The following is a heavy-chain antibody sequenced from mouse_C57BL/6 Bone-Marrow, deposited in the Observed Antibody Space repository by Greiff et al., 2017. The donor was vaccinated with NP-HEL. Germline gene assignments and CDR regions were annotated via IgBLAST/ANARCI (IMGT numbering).Heavy chain of an antibody. Sequence: VQVVESGPGLVQPSQSLSITCTVSGFSLTSYGVHWVRQSPGKGLEWLGVIWRGGSTDYNAAFMSRLSITKDNSKSQVFFKMNSLQADDTAIYYCAKKGYDYDGGGYWYFDVWGTGTTVTVSS. D-gene: IGHD2-4*01. CDR3: AKKGYDYDGGGYWYFDV. CDR1: GFSLTSYG. CDR2: IWRGGST. V-gene: IGHV2-5*01. J-gene: IGHJ1*03.